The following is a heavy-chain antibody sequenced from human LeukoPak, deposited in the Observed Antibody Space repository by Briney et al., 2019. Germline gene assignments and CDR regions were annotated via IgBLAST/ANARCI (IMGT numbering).Heavy chain of an antibody. CDR3: ARHTSESYGSSGFSHQGWFDP. CDR1: AYTFTNYG. V-gene: IGHV1-18*01. D-gene: IGHD3-22*01. Sequence: ASVKVSFKSAAYTFTNYGINWVRQAPGQGLEGMGWTSAYSGNTNYPPSFRGRVTMTTDTSTGTAYMELRRLRSADTAMYYCARHTSESYGSSGFSHQGWFDPRGQGTLVTVSS. CDR2: TSAYSGNT. J-gene: IGHJ5*02.